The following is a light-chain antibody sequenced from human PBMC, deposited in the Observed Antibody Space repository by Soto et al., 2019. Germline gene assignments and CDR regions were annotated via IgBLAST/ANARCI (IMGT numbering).Light chain of an antibody. J-gene: IGKJ4*01. CDR2: FAS. V-gene: IGKV3-15*01. CDR1: QSVSNN. Sequence: EIVMTQSPATLSVSPGEKATLSCRASQSVSNNLAWYQQKPGQAPRLLIYFASTRATGSPARFSGSGSGTEFTLTISSLQSEDVAVYYCQQYNQWPLTFGGGTKAETK. CDR3: QQYNQWPLT.